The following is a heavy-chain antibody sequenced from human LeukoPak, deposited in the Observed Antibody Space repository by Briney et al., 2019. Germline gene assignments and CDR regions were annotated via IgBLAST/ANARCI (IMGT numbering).Heavy chain of an antibody. J-gene: IGHJ6*03. CDR3: ARDDFWSGLYYMDV. CDR1: GGSISSYY. Sequence: SETLSLTCTVSGGSISSYYWSWIRQPAGKGLEWIGRIYTSGSTNYNPSLKSRVTMSVDTSKNQFSLKLSSVTAADTAVYYCARDDFWSGLYYMDVWGKGTTVTVS. V-gene: IGHV4-4*07. CDR2: IYTSGST. D-gene: IGHD3-3*01.